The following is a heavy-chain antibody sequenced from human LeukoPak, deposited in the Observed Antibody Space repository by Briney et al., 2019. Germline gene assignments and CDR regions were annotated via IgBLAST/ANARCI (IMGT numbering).Heavy chain of an antibody. CDR3: AREDLGDGSNTQGY. D-gene: IGHD5-24*01. V-gene: IGHV4-39*02. Sequence: KPSETLSLTCSVSGGSISSGVYYWGWIRQPPGKGLEWIGTIYYNGATQYSSSLKSRVTISLDTSKNQFSLNLRFLTAADTAVYYCAREDLGDGSNTQGYWGQGTLAIVSS. CDR2: IYYNGAT. CDR1: GGSISSGVYY. J-gene: IGHJ4*02.